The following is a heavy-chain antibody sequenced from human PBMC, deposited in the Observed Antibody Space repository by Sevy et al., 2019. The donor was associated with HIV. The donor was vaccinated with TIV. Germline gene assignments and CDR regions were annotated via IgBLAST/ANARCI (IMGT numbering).Heavy chain of an antibody. J-gene: IGHJ4*02. Sequence: GGSLRLSCAASGFRFSTAWMHWVRQAPGKGLEWIGRIKSNFVGGTADYAAPVKGRFTISRDDSDNILYLEMSSLKTEDTAVYYCSTDGPGRGGELVYWGQGALVTVSS. CDR1: GFRFSTAW. CDR2: IKSNFVGGTA. D-gene: IGHD3-16*01. CDR3: STDGPGRGGELVY. V-gene: IGHV3-15*01.